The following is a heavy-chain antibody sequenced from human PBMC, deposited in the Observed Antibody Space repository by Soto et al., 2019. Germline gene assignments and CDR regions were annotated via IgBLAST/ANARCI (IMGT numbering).Heavy chain of an antibody. J-gene: IGHJ1*01. Sequence: QVQLVESGGDVVQPGRSLRLSCAASGFTFSSYVLHWVRQAPGKGLEWVALMSHDGSKQYADSVKDRFTISRDNSKNKLKLEMNSLRAEDTAVYYCAREDESSGYAGTFQHWGQGTLVTVSP. V-gene: IGHV3-30*04. CDR3: AREDESSGYAGTFQH. D-gene: IGHD3-22*01. CDR2: MSHDGSK. CDR1: GFTFSSYV.